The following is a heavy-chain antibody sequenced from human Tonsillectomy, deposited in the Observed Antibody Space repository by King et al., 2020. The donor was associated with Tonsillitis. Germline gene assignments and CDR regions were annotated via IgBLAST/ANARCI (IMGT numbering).Heavy chain of an antibody. Sequence: MQLQESGPGLVKPAQTLSVTCTVSGGSLSSGTYYWTWIRQSAGKGLEWIGRIYATGGTDYNPSLKSRVTMSIGTSTNKFSLEMKSVTAADTAVYFCVRQYSSSRYWNWYLDLWGRGTLVTVSS. CDR1: GGSLSSGTYY. CDR2: IYATGGT. J-gene: IGHJ2*01. D-gene: IGHD2-2*01. V-gene: IGHV4-61*02. CDR3: VRQYSSSRYWNWYLDL.